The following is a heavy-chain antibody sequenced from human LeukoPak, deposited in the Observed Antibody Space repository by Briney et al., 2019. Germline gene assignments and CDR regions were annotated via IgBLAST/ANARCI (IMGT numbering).Heavy chain of an antibody. CDR1: GYTFTSYG. CDR2: ISAYNGNT. J-gene: IGHJ4*02. D-gene: IGHD4-17*01. Sequence: ASVKVSCKASGYTFTSYGISWVRQAPGQGLEWMGWISAYNGNTNYAQKFQGRVTITADKSTSTAYMELSSLRSEDTAVYYCAYRDYSAQGAFDYWGQGTLVTVSS. CDR3: AYRDYSAQGAFDY. V-gene: IGHV1-18*01.